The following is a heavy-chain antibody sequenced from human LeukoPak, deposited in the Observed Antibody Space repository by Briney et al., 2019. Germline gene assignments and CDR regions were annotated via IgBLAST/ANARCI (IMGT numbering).Heavy chain of an antibody. Sequence: ASVKVSCKASGYTFTSYGISWVRQAPGQGLERMGWISAYNGNTNYAQKLQGRVTMTTDTSTSTAYMELRSLRSDDTAVYYCARQPGYYGSGSYPYWGQGTLVTVSS. V-gene: IGHV1-18*01. CDR1: GYTFTSYG. CDR3: ARQPGYYGSGSYPY. J-gene: IGHJ4*02. D-gene: IGHD3-10*01. CDR2: ISAYNGNT.